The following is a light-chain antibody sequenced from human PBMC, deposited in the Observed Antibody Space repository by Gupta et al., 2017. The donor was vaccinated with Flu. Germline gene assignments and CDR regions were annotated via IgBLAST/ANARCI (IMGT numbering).Light chain of an antibody. J-gene: IGLJ1*01. V-gene: IGLV2-23*01. Sequence: QSALTQPASVSGSPGQSITISCTGTSRHVGSYNLVSWYQQHPGKAPKLMIYEGSKRPSGVSNRFSGSKSGNTASLTISGLQAEDEADYYCCSYAGSSTPYVFGTGTKVTVL. CDR1: SRHVGSYNL. CDR2: EGS. CDR3: CSYAGSSTPYV.